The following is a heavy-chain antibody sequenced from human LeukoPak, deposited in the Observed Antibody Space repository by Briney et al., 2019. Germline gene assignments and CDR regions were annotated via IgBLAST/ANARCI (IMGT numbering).Heavy chain of an antibody. CDR1: GGTFSSYA. CDR2: IIPIFGTA. V-gene: IGHV1-69*13. D-gene: IGHD2-15*01. J-gene: IGHJ4*02. Sequence: ASVKVSCKASGGTFSSYAISWVRQAPGQGLEWMGGIIPIFGTANYAQKFQGRVTITADEPTSTAYMELSSLRSEDTAVYYCARATPGIPWYFDYWGQGTLVTVSS. CDR3: ARATPGIPWYFDY.